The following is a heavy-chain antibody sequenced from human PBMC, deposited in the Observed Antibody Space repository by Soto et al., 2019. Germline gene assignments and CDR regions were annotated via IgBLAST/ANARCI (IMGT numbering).Heavy chain of an antibody. CDR3: AKSMGGTANGMGV. Sequence: EVQLVESGGGLVQPGRCLRLSCAASGLSFDDYAMHWVRQVPGKGLEWVSGISWNGGSIGYADSVKGRFSISRDNAKNSLYLQMNSLRVEDTALYYCAKSMGGTANGMGVWGQGTTVTVSS. CDR1: GLSFDDYA. D-gene: IGHD2-21*02. V-gene: IGHV3-9*01. J-gene: IGHJ6*02. CDR2: ISWNGGSI.